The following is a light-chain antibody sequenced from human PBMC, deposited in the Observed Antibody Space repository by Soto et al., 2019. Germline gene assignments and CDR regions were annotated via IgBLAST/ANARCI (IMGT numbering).Light chain of an antibody. CDR3: QQYNTWRSIS. Sequence: EMVLSQSPATLSWSPGGRATLSCRPSESVSSRELGWYQQKPGQAPGLLIDGAYSRAARIPARFTGSGSGTDFNLNISSLQSEDFAVYYCQQYNTWRSISFGQGTRLEIK. CDR1: ESVSSR. V-gene: IGKV3-15*01. CDR2: GAY. J-gene: IGKJ5*01.